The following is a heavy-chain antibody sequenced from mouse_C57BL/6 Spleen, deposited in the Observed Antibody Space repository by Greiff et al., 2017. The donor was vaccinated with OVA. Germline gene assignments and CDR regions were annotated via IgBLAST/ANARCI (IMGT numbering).Heavy chain of an antibody. CDR2: IDPSDSYT. D-gene: IGHD2-4*01. CDR3: ARGGYDYDVNYAMDY. J-gene: IGHJ4*01. CDR1: GYTFTSYW. Sequence: QVQLQQPGAELVRPGTSVKLSCKASGYTFTSYWMHWVKQRPGQGLEWIGVIDPSDSYTNYNQKFKGKATLTVDTSSSTAYMQPSSLTSEDSAVYYCARGGYDYDVNYAMDYWGQGTSVTVSS. V-gene: IGHV1-59*01.